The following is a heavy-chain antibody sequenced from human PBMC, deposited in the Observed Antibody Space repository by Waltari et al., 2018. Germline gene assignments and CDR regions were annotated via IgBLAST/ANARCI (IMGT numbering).Heavy chain of an antibody. CDR2: IYSGGST. CDR3: ATTIAVAGKGRDYFDY. CDR1: GFTVSSNY. J-gene: IGHJ4*02. D-gene: IGHD6-19*01. V-gene: IGHV3-53*01. Sequence: EVQLVESGGGLIQPGGSLRRSCAASGFTVSSNYMRWVRQAPGKGLDWVSVIYSGGSTYYADSVKGRFTISRDNSKNTLYLQMNSLRAEDTAVYYCATTIAVAGKGRDYFDYWGQGTLVTVSS.